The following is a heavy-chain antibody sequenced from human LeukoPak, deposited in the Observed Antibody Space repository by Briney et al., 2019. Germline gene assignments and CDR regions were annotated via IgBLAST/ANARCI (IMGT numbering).Heavy chain of an antibody. Sequence: GSLRPPFAASGFTLRRHWVDWVRQAPGKGLGWVGNKKQEGSEKYYVDSVKGRFTISRDNAKNSLYLQMNSLRAEDTAVYYCARATRPGYDFWSGYYSWGQGTLVTVSS. CDR3: ARATRPGYDFWSGYYS. D-gene: IGHD3-3*01. CDR2: KKQEGSEK. CDR1: GFTLRRHW. V-gene: IGHV3-7*02. J-gene: IGHJ5*02.